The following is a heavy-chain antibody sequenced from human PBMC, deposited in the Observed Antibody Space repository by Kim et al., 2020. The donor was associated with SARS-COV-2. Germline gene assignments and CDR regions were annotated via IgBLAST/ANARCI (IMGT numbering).Heavy chain of an antibody. V-gene: IGHV3-30-3*01. D-gene: IGHD2-2*02. CDR1: GFTFSSYA. CDR2: ISYDGSNK. Sequence: GGSLRLSCAASGFTFSSYAMHWVRQAPGKGLEWVAVISYDGSNKYYADSVKGRFTISRDNSKNTLYLQMNSLRAEDTAVYYCAREVVVPAAIQDHKPRDSPNYYYYGMDVWGQGTTVTVSS. J-gene: IGHJ6*02. CDR3: AREVVVPAAIQDHKPRDSPNYYYYGMDV.